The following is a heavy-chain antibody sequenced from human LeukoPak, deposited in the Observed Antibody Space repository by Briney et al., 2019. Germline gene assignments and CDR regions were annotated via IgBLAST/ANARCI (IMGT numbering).Heavy chain of an antibody. V-gene: IGHV4-59*08. Sequence: SETLSLTCTVSGGSISSYYWSWIRQPPGKGLEWIGYIYYSGSTNYNPSLKSRVTISVDTSKNQFSLKLSSVTAADTAVYYCARHGSDFYDSSGYYSRPFDYWGQGTLVTVSS. D-gene: IGHD3-22*01. CDR1: GGSISSYY. CDR2: IYYSGST. J-gene: IGHJ4*02. CDR3: ARHGSDFYDSSGYYSRPFDY.